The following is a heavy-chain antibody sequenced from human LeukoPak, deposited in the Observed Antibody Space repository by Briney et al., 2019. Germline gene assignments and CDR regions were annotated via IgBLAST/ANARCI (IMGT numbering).Heavy chain of an antibody. Sequence: PSETLSLTCTVSGGSISSYYWSWIRQPPGKGLEWNGYIYYSGSTNYNPSLKSRVTISVDTSKNQFSLKLSSVTAEDTAVYYCARDSGTRRDGYNRGSLVAYWGQGTLVTVSS. CDR3: ARDSGTRRDGYNRGSLVAY. CDR1: GGSISSYY. V-gene: IGHV4-59*01. D-gene: IGHD5-24*01. J-gene: IGHJ4*02. CDR2: IYYSGST.